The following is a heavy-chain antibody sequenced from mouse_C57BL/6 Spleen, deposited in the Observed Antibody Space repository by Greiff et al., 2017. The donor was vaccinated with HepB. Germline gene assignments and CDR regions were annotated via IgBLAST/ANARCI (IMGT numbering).Heavy chain of an antibody. Sequence: DVMLVESGGDLVKPGGSLKLSCAASGFTFSSYGMSWVRQTPDKRLEWVATISSGGSYTYYPDSVKGRFTISRDNAKNTLYLQMSSLKSEDTAMYYCARPGYDYDDGWYFDVWGTGTTVTVSS. CDR3: ARPGYDYDDGWYFDV. V-gene: IGHV5-6*02. D-gene: IGHD2-4*01. J-gene: IGHJ1*03. CDR1: GFTFSSYG. CDR2: ISSGGSYT.